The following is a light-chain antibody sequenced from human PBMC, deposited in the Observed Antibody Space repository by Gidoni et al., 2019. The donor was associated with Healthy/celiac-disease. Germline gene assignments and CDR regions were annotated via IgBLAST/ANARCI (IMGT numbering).Light chain of an antibody. CDR2: DVS. CDR3: SSYTSSSTWTV. V-gene: IGLV2-14*01. Sequence: QSALTQPASVSGSPGQSITISCTGTSSDVGGSNYVSWYQQHPGKAPKLMIYDVSNRPSGVSNRFSGSKSGNTASLTISGLQAEDEADYYCSSYTSSSTWTVFGGGTKLTVL. CDR1: SSDVGGSNY. J-gene: IGLJ2*01.